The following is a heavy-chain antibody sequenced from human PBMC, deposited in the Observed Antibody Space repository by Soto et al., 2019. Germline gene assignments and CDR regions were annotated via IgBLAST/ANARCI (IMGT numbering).Heavy chain of an antibody. V-gene: IGHV4-61*01. CDR1: GYSISSGYY. CDR2: IYYSGST. D-gene: IGHD3-9*01. Sequence: AETLSLTCAVSGYSISSGYYWNWIRQPPGKGLEWIGFIYYSGSTSYNPSLKSRVTISLDTSKSQVSLKLNSVTATDTAVYYCAGAGYEILTGSYKKQRYFDYWGRGTLVTVSS. J-gene: IGHJ4*02. CDR3: AGAGYEILTGSYKKQRYFDY.